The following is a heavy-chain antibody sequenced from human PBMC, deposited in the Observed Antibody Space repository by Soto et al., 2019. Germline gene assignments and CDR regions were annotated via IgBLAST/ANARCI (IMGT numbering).Heavy chain of an antibody. CDR1: GFTFSSYA. V-gene: IGHV3-30-3*01. CDR3: ARDSLSGAYYDFWSGYPDYYYYYGMDV. Sequence: GGSLRLSCAASGFTFSSYAMHWVRQAPGKGLEWVAVISYDGSNKYYADSVKGRFTISRDNSKNTLYLQMNSLRAEDTAVYYSARDSLSGAYYDFWSGYPDYYYYYGMDVWGQGTTVTVSS. CDR2: ISYDGSNK. J-gene: IGHJ6*02. D-gene: IGHD3-3*01.